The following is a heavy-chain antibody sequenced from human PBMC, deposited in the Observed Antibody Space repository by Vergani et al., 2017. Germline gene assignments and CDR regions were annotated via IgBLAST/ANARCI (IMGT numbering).Heavy chain of an antibody. CDR1: GGSITSSSYY. Sequence: QLQLQESGPGLVKPSETLSLTCTVSGGSITSSSYYWGWIRQPPGKGLECIGNIYHSGGAYYNPSLKGRVTISVETSKNQFSLEVTSVTAADTAIYFCARTESFILRYFHWALWGQGTLVTVSS. J-gene: IGHJ4*02. D-gene: IGHD3-9*01. CDR3: ARTESFILRYFHWAL. V-gene: IGHV4-39*01. CDR2: IYHSGGA.